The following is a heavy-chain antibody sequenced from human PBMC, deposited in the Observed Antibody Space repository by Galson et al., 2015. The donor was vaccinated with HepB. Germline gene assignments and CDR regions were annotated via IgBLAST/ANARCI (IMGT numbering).Heavy chain of an antibody. CDR3: TRLGDFSGYSSR. CDR2: IRSKANNYAT. J-gene: IGHJ4*02. V-gene: IGHV3-73*01. Sequence: SLRLSCAASGFTFSGSAIHWVRQASGKGPEWDGRIRSKANNYATSYVPSLKGRFTISRYDSKNMAYLHMKSLKTEDTAVYYCTRLGDFSGYSSRWGQGTLVTVSS. D-gene: IGHD6-19*01. CDR1: GFTFSGSA.